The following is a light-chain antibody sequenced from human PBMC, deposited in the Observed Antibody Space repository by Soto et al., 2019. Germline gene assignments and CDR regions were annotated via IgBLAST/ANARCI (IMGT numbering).Light chain of an antibody. CDR2: DAS. J-gene: IGKJ5*01. CDR1: QSIRTW. V-gene: IGKV1-33*01. CDR3: QQYDNLPIT. Sequence: DIQLTQSPSTLSASVGDRVTITCRASQSIRTWLAWYQQKPGKAPNLLIYDASNLETGVPSRFSGSGSGTDFTFTISSLQPEDIATYYCQQYDNLPITFGQGTRLEIK.